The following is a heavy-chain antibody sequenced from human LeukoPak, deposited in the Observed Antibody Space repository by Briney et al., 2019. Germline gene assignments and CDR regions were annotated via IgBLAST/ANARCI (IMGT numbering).Heavy chain of an antibody. Sequence: GASVKVSCKASGYTFTNYGITWVRQAPGQGLEWMGWISAYNGNTNYAQNLQGRVTTTTDTSTSTAYMELRSLRSDDTAVYYCARDSLMGYSYAKTDYWGQGTLVTVSS. CDR1: GYTFTNYG. V-gene: IGHV1-18*01. D-gene: IGHD5-18*01. CDR3: ARDSLMGYSYAKTDY. CDR2: ISAYNGNT. J-gene: IGHJ4*02.